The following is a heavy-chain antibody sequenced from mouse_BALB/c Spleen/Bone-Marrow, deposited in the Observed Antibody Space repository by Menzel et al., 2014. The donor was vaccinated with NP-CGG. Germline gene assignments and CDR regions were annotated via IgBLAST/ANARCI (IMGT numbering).Heavy chain of an antibody. Sequence: VHLVESGAELVRPGTSVEVSCKAYGYAFTNYWIEWIKQRPGQGLEWIGVINPGSGGINYNEKFKGKATLTADKSSSTAYMLLSSLTSDDSAVYFCARELVRGMDYWGQGTSVTVSS. D-gene: IGHD1-1*01. CDR2: INPGSGGI. J-gene: IGHJ4*01. CDR1: GYAFTNYW. V-gene: IGHV1-54*01. CDR3: ARELVRGMDY.